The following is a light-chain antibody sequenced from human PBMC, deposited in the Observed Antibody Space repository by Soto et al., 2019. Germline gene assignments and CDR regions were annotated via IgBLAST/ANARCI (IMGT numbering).Light chain of an antibody. V-gene: IGKV3-15*01. CDR1: QIVSGN. Sequence: EIVMTQSPATLSVSPGERATLSCRASQIVSGNLAWYQQKPGQAPRLLIYAASTRATGIPARFSGSGSGTEFTLTISSLQSEDFAVYYCQQYNNWPPIPFGPGTKVDIK. CDR2: AAS. J-gene: IGKJ3*01. CDR3: QQYNNWPPIP.